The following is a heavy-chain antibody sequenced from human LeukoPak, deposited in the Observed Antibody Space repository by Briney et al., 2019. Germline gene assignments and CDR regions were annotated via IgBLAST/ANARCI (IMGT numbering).Heavy chain of an antibody. D-gene: IGHD3-9*01. Sequence: GGSLRLSCAASGFTFSSYAMSWVRQAPGKGLEWVSAISGSGGSTYYADSVKGQFTISRDNSKNTLYLQLNSLRAEDTAVYYCAKYYDILTGYYEAYYHYYYMDVWGKGTTVTVSS. CDR2: ISGSGGST. V-gene: IGHV3-23*01. CDR1: GFTFSSYA. J-gene: IGHJ6*03. CDR3: AKYYDILTGYYEAYYHYYYMDV.